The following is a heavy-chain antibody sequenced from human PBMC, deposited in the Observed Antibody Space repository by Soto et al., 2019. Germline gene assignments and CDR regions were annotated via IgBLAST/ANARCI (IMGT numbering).Heavy chain of an antibody. J-gene: IGHJ4*02. CDR2: IWYDGSNK. D-gene: IGHD1-1*01. CDR3: ARDHPTKYYFDY. V-gene: IGHV3-33*01. CDR1: GFTFSSYG. Sequence: QVQLVESGGGVVQPGRSLRLSCAASGFTFSSYGMHWVRQAPGKGLEWVAVIWYDGSNKYYADSVKGRFTISRDNFKNKLYLQMNSLRAEDTAVYYCARDHPTKYYFDYWGQGTLVTGSS.